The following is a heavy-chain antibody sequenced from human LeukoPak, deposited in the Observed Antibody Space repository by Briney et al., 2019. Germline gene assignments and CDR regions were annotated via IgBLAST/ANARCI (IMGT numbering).Heavy chain of an antibody. V-gene: IGHV4-30-2*05. D-gene: IGHD4-23*01. CDR2: YYSGGT. CDR3: ARHSSYGGNSNYFDY. J-gene: IGHJ4*02. Sequence: YYSGGTYYNPSLKSRVSISVGTSRNQFSLRLSSVTAADTAVYYCARHSSYGGNSNYFDYWGQGTLVAVSS.